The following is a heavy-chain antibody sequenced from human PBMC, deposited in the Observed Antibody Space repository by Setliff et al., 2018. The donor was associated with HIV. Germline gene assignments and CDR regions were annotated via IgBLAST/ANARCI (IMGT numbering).Heavy chain of an antibody. V-gene: IGHV4-39*01. D-gene: IGHD2-2*01. CDR2: IYYSGST. CDR1: GGSISSSSYY. J-gene: IGHJ5*02. Sequence: PSETLSLTCTVSGGSISSSSYYWGWIRQPPGKGLEWIGSIYYSGSTYYNPFLKSRVTISVDTSKNQFSLKLSSVTAADTAVYYCARRKGYCSGPSCLEFSWFDPWGQGTLVTVSS. CDR3: ARRKGYCSGPSCLEFSWFDP.